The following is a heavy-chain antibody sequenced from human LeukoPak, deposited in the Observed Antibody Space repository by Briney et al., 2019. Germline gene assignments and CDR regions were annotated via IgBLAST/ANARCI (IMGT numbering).Heavy chain of an antibody. J-gene: IGHJ4*02. D-gene: IGHD6-19*01. CDR1: AFTFSSYG. V-gene: IGHV3-23*01. CDR2: ISGSGGST. CDR3: AKLFRGWYDYFDY. Sequence: PGGSLRLSCAASAFTFSSYGMSWVRQAPGKGLEWVSAISGSGGSTYYADSVKGRFTTSRDNSKNTLYLQMNSLRAEDTAVYYCAKLFRGWYDYFDYWGQGTLVTVSS.